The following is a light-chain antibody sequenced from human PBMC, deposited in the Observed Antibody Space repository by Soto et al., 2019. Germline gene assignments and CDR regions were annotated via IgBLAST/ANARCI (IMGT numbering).Light chain of an antibody. CDR2: GAS. CDR1: QSVSNN. J-gene: IGKJ1*01. V-gene: IGKV3-15*01. Sequence: EIVLTQSPGTLSLSPGERATLSCRASQSVSNNLAWYQQKSGQAPRLLIFGASTRATGIPARFSGSGSGTDFTLTISSLQSEDFVVYFCQQYNHWPRTFGQGTKVEIK. CDR3: QQYNHWPRT.